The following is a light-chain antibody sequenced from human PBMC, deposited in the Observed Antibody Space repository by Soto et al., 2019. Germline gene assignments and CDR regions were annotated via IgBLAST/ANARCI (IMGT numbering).Light chain of an antibody. CDR2: NTS. CDR3: QQTEATPYT. J-gene: IGKJ2*01. V-gene: IGKV1-39*01. CDR1: QSISSH. Sequence: DIQMTQSPSSLSASVGDRVTIACRSSQSISSHLNWYQQKSGNAPKVVIYNTSDLQFGVPSRFRGSGSGKYFTLTISTLQPEDCATYYCQQTEATPYTFGQGT.